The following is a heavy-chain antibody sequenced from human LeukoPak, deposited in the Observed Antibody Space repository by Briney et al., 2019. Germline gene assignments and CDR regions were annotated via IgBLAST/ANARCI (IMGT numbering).Heavy chain of an antibody. J-gene: IGHJ6*02. V-gene: IGHV3-23*01. D-gene: IGHD6-13*01. CDR3: ARGPWNSSSWYYYYYYGMDV. Sequence: GGSLRLSCAASGFTFSNYAMSWVRQAPGKGLEWVSGISAGGGNTFYADSVKGRFTISRDNSKNTLYLQMNSLRAEDTAVYYCARGPWNSSSWYYYYYYGMDVWGQGTTVTVSS. CDR1: GFTFSNYA. CDR2: ISAGGGNT.